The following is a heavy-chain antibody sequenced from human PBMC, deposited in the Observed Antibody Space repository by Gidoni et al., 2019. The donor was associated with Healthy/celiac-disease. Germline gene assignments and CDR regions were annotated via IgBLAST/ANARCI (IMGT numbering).Heavy chain of an antibody. V-gene: IGHV3-9*01. CDR3: TSSGWPRHWDPIDY. CDR1: GFTFDDYA. Sequence: EVQLVESGGGLVQPGRSLRLSCAASGFTFDDYAMHWVRQAPGQGLEWVSGISWNSGSIGYADSVKGRFTISRDNAKNSLYLQMNSLRAEDTALYYCTSSGWPRHWDPIDYWGQGTLVTVSS. J-gene: IGHJ4*02. D-gene: IGHD6-19*01. CDR2: ISWNSGSI.